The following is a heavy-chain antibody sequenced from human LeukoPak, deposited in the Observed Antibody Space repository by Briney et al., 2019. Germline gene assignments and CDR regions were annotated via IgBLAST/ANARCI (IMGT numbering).Heavy chain of an antibody. Sequence: GGSLRLSCEASGFTFSSYWTHWVRQAPGKGLVWVSRINNDGSSTSYADSVKDRFTISRDNAKNTLYLQMNSLSAEDTAMYFCARTVYTGSKLDYWGPGTLVTVSS. CDR1: GFTFSSYW. J-gene: IGHJ4*02. CDR2: INNDGSST. D-gene: IGHD1-26*01. CDR3: ARTVYTGSKLDY. V-gene: IGHV3-74*01.